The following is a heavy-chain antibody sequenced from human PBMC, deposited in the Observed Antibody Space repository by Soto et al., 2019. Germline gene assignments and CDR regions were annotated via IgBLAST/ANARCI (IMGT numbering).Heavy chain of an antibody. CDR3: ARWFGELSGFDY. CDR1: GFSFYSYG. V-gene: IGHV3-33*01. CDR2: IWYDGSNK. J-gene: IGHJ4*02. D-gene: IGHD3-10*01. Sequence: QVQLVESGGGVVQPGRSLRLSCAASGFSFYSYGMHWVRQAPGKGLEWVAVIWYDGSNKYYADSVKGRFTNSRDNSENTLYLQMNSLRPEDTAVYYCARWFGELSGFDYWGQGTLVTVSS.